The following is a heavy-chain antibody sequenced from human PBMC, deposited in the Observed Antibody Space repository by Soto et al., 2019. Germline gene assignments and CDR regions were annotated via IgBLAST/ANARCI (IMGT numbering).Heavy chain of an antibody. CDR3: AKEMIASTMADFFDS. Sequence: LRLSCTASEFTFSNYPMTWVRQPPGKGLEWVSTISATGGATLYADSVRGRFTVSRDNSKNTLYLQMPNLRADDTAVYFCAKEMIASTMADFFDSWGPGTLVTVSS. J-gene: IGHJ4*02. D-gene: IGHD2-21*01. CDR1: EFTFSNYP. CDR2: ISATGGAT. V-gene: IGHV3-23*01.